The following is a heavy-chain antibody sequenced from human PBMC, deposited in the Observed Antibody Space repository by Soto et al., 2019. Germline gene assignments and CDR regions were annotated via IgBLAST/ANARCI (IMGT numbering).Heavy chain of an antibody. Sequence: SETLSLTCAVYGGSFNPYHWSFIRQPPGKGLEWIGEIDHTGRTNYNPSVKGRVTMSVDTSKNQFYLNLRSVTAADTAVYFCARSMNDHNHHHWGFDAWGQGTLGTVSP. CDR2: IDHTGRT. J-gene: IGHJ5*02. V-gene: IGHV4-34*01. D-gene: IGHD7-27*01. CDR3: ARSMNDHNHHHWGFDA. CDR1: GGSFNPYH.